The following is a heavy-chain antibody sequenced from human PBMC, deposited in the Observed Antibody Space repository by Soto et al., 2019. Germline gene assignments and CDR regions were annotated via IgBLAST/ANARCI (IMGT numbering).Heavy chain of an antibody. Sequence: GGALGHSCAASGYTFSSEGVSWVRPAPGKGLEWVANIKQDGSENYYVDSVEGLFTISRDNAKTSLYLQMNSLRAEDTAVYYCARDPNIVLVPAALRSYYYYYGMDVWGQGTTVTVSS. V-gene: IGHV3-7*01. J-gene: IGHJ6*02. CDR1: GYTFSSEG. CDR3: ARDPNIVLVPAALRSYYYYYGMDV. D-gene: IGHD2-2*01. CDR2: IKQDGSEN.